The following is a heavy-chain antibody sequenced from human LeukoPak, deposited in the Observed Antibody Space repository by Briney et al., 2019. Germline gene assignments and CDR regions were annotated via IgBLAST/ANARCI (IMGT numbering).Heavy chain of an antibody. CDR3: ARDRSTIVGAIAAFDI. CDR2: FYTSGSP. CDR1: GGSISSYY. V-gene: IGHV4-4*07. D-gene: IGHD1-26*01. Sequence: SETLSLTCTVSGGSISSYYWSWIRQPAGKGLEWIGRFYTSGSPNYNPSLKSRVTMSVDTSKNQFSLRLNSVTAADTAVYYCARDRSTIVGAIAAFDIWGQGTMVTVSS. J-gene: IGHJ3*02.